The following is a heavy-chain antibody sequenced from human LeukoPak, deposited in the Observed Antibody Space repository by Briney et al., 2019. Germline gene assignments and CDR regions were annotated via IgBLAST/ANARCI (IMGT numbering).Heavy chain of an antibody. V-gene: IGHV3-53*01. J-gene: IGHJ4*02. CDR3: ARRPGN. CDR2: IYSGGAI. D-gene: IGHD1-14*01. Sequence: GGSLRLSCVASGFAVGSNYMSWVRQAPGKGLEWVSLIYSGGAIRYADSVKGRFTISRDSSKNTLFLQMNDLTVEDTAGYYCARRPGNWGQGILVTVSS. CDR1: GFAVGSNY.